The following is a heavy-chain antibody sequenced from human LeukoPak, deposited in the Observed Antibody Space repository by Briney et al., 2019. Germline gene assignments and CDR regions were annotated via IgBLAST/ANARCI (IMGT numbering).Heavy chain of an antibody. CDR2: IYYSGST. Sequence: SETLSLTCTVSGGSISSSSYYWGWIRQPPGEGLEWFGSIYYSGSTYYNPSLKSRVTISVDTSKNQFSLKLSSVTAADTAVYYCAREGYYDSSGYYYKGYYFDYWGQGTLVTVSS. J-gene: IGHJ4*02. V-gene: IGHV4-39*07. CDR3: AREGYYDSSGYYYKGYYFDY. CDR1: GGSISSSSYY. D-gene: IGHD3-22*01.